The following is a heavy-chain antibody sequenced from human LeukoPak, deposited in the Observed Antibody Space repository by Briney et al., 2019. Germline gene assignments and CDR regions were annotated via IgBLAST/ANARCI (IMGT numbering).Heavy chain of an antibody. J-gene: IGHJ4*02. CDR3: VRGSCSSTICYIDY. V-gene: IGHV1-2*02. D-gene: IGHD2-2*01. CDR2: LNPSSGGA. CDR1: GYTFTGYY. Sequence: ASVKVSYKTSGYTFTGYYLHWVRQAPGQGLEWMGWLNPSSGGAGSALMFQGRVSMTRDTSTSTAYMELSRLTSDDTAVYYCVRGSCSSTICYIDYWGQGTLVTVSS.